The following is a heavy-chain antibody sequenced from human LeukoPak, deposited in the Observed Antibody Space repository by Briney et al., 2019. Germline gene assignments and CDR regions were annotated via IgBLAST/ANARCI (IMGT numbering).Heavy chain of an antibody. V-gene: IGHV3-23*01. CDR2: ISDSGGST. Sequence: RGSLRLSCAASGFTFSSYAMSWVRQPPGKGLEWVSAISDSGGSTYYADSVKGRFTISRDNSKNTLYLQMNSLRAEDTAVYYCAKDRVCSGGSCYFDYWGQGTLVTVSS. D-gene: IGHD2-15*01. CDR3: AKDRVCSGGSCYFDY. J-gene: IGHJ4*02. CDR1: GFTFSSYA.